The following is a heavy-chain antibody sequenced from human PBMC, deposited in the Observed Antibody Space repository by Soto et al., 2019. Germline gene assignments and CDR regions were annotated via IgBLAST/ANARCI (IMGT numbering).Heavy chain of an antibody. CDR2: IRSKANSYAT. Sequence: EVQLVESGGGLVQPGGSLKLSCAASGFTFSGSAMHWVRQASGKGLEWVGRIRSKANSYATAYAASVKGRFTIARDDLKNTAYLQMNCLKTEDTAVYYCTRHPDYGGRFYYYGMDVWGQGTTVTVSS. CDR1: GFTFSGSA. V-gene: IGHV3-73*02. J-gene: IGHJ6*02. D-gene: IGHD4-17*01. CDR3: TRHPDYGGRFYYYGMDV.